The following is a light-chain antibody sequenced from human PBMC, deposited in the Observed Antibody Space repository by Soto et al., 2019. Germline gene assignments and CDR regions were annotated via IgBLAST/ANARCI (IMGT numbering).Light chain of an antibody. J-gene: IGLJ2*01. Sequence: QSALTQPPSVSGAPGPRVTISCTGSSSNIGAGYNVHWYQQLPGTAPKLLIYGNSDRPSGVPDRFSGSTSGTSASLAITGLQAEDEADYYCQSYDSSLNAVVFGGGTKLTVL. CDR1: SSNIGAGYN. V-gene: IGLV1-40*01. CDR3: QSYDSSLNAVV. CDR2: GNS.